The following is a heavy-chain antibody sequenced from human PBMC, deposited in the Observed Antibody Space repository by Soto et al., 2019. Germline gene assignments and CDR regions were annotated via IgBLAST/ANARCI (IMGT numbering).Heavy chain of an antibody. CDR2: ISGSGSFI. CDR3: ARGRGGEFTLFGVADI. CDR1: GFTFSGYS. J-gene: IGHJ4*02. V-gene: IGHV3-21*01. D-gene: IGHD3-3*01. Sequence: EVQVVESGGGLGDPGGSLSLSCAASGFTFSGYSMKWVRQAPRKGLEWVSSISGSGSFISYADCLKGRFFISRHKAKNSLDPKMESLTAGDTAVYYLARGRGGEFTLFGVADIWGQGTLVTVSS.